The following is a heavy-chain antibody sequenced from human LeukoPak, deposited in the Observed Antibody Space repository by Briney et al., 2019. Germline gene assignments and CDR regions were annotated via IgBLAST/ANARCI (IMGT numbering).Heavy chain of an antibody. CDR3: ARRGGSPLGAFDI. D-gene: IGHD1-26*01. J-gene: IGHJ3*02. CDR2: MYYTGST. V-gene: IGHV4-59*01. Sequence: SETLSLTCTVSGGSIRNYDWSWIRQSPGKGLEWIGYMYYTGSTDYNPSLKSRVTISADTFQNQFSLRLTSVTAADPAVYYCARRGGSPLGAFDIWGQGTVVTVSS. CDR1: GGSIRNYD.